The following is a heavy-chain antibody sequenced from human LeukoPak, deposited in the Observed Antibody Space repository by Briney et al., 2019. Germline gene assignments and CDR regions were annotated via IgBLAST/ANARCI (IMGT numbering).Heavy chain of an antibody. D-gene: IGHD3-10*01. V-gene: IGHV3-20*04. Sequence: PGGSLRLSCAASGFTFDDYGMSWVRQAPGKGLEWVSGINWNGGSTGYADSVKGRFTISRDNAKNSRYLQMNSLRAEDTALYYCARAVPMVRGVIYYYYYYMDVWGKGTTVTVSS. CDR3: ARAVPMVRGVIYYYYYYMDV. CDR2: INWNGGST. CDR1: GFTFDDYG. J-gene: IGHJ6*03.